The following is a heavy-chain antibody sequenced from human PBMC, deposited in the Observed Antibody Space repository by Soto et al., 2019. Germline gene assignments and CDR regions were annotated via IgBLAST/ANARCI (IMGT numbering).Heavy chain of an antibody. CDR1: GGSVTSDEDY. CDR3: ATESGSTYGYFDY. D-gene: IGHD5-18*01. Sequence: KSSETLSLTCTGSGGSVTSDEDYWSWIRQSPGKGLEWIGYISNSGSTGYNPSLKTRLSMSVDRSKNQFTLRLTSVTAADTAVYFCATESGSTYGYFDYWGQGTQVTVSS. J-gene: IGHJ4*02. CDR2: ISNSGST. V-gene: IGHV4-30-4*01.